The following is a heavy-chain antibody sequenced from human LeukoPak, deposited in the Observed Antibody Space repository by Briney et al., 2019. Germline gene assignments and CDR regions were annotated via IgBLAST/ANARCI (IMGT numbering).Heavy chain of an antibody. Sequence: SETLSLTCIVSGGSIESYYWTWIRQPPGKGLEWIGYIYYSGSTNYNPSLKSRVTISVDTSKNQFSLKLSSVTAADTAVYYCARDGWAQQLDYWGQGTLVTVSS. CDR2: IYYSGST. CDR3: ARDGWAQQLDY. CDR1: GGSIESYY. V-gene: IGHV4-59*01. D-gene: IGHD6-13*01. J-gene: IGHJ4*02.